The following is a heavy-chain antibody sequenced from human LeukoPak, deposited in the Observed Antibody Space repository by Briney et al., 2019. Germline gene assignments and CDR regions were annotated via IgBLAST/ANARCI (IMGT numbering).Heavy chain of an antibody. CDR2: INPSGGST. V-gene: IGHV1-46*01. Sequence: GASVKVSCKASGYTFTSYYMHWVRQAPGQGLEWMGLINPSGGSTSYAQKFQGRVTMTRDTSTSTVYMELSSLRSEDTAVYYCARDPRISGYSYGVDYWGQGTLVTVSS. CDR1: GYTFTSYY. D-gene: IGHD5-18*01. CDR3: ARDPRISGYSYGVDY. J-gene: IGHJ4*02.